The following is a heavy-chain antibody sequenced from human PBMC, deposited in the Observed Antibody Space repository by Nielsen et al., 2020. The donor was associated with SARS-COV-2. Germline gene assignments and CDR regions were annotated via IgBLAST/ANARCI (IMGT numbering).Heavy chain of an antibody. Sequence: SLKISCAASGFTFDDYAMHWVRQAPGKGLEWVSGISWNSGSIGYADSVKGRFTISRDNTKNSLYLQMNSLRAEDTAVYHCARGGDYGDAFDYWGQGTLVTVSS. CDR3: ARGGDYGDAFDY. CDR1: GFTFDDYA. V-gene: IGHV3-9*01. J-gene: IGHJ4*02. CDR2: ISWNSGSI. D-gene: IGHD4-17*01.